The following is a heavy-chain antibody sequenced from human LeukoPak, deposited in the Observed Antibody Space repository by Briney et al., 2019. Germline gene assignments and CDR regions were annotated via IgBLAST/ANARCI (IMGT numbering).Heavy chain of an antibody. J-gene: IGHJ5*02. CDR2: LFYRGST. CDR3: ARDARNYDSSGYPNWFDP. Sequence: SQTLSLTCTVSGGSISSGGYYWSWIRQHPGKGLEWIGFLFYRGSTYYNPSLKSRVTISVDTSKNQFSLKLSSVTAADTAVYYCARDARNYDSSGYPNWFDPWGQGTLVTVSS. D-gene: IGHD3-22*01. V-gene: IGHV4-31*03. CDR1: GGSISSGGYY.